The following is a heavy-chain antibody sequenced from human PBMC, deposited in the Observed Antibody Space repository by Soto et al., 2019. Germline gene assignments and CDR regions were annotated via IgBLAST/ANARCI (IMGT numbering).Heavy chain of an antibody. J-gene: IGHJ5*01. CDR2: IDGTGAYI. CDR3: ARNMAKPTYDS. Sequence: GGSLRLSCTASGFTFSSYPMTWVRQAPGKGLEWVSAIDGTGAYIYYINSVKGRFTISRDNSKNTLYLQMNSLRAEDTAVYYCARNMAKPTYDSWGQGTLVTVSS. CDR1: GFTFSSYP. V-gene: IGHV3-23*01. D-gene: IGHD1-1*01.